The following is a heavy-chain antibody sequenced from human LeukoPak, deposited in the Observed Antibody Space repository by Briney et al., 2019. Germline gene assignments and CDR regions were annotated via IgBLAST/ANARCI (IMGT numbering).Heavy chain of an antibody. Sequence: PGGSLRLSCAASGFTFSSYDMHWVRQAPGKGLEWVAFIRSDGSNTYYADSVKGRFTISRDNSKNTLYMQMNSLRAEDTAVYYCARILSSAWGELGYWGQGTLVTVSS. CDR2: IRSDGSNT. J-gene: IGHJ4*02. D-gene: IGHD6-19*01. CDR1: GFTFSSYD. CDR3: ARILSSAWGELGY. V-gene: IGHV3-30*02.